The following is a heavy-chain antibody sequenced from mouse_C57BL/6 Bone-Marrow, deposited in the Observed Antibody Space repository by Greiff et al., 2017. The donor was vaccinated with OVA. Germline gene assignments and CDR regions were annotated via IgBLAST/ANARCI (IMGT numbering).Heavy chain of an antibody. Sequence: VQLQQSGAELVKPGASVKISCKASGYAFSSYWMNWVKQRPGKGLEWIGQLYPGDGDTNYNGKFKGKATLTADKSSSTAYMQLSSLTSEDSAVYFCARGGIYYGSSYRGFAYWGQGTLVTVSA. CDR3: ARGGIYYGSSYRGFAY. CDR1: GYAFSSYW. D-gene: IGHD1-1*01. CDR2: LYPGDGDT. V-gene: IGHV1-80*01. J-gene: IGHJ3*01.